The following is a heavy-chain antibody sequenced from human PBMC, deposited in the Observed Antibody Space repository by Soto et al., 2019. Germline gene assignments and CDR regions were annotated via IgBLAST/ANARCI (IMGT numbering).Heavy chain of an antibody. CDR1: GGSISSYY. Sequence: PSETLSLTCTVSGGSISSYYWSWIRQPPGKGLEWIGYIYYSGSTYYNPSLKSRVTISVDTSKNQFSLKLSSVTAADTAVYYCARVAMIVEKRDAFDIWGQGTMVTVSS. J-gene: IGHJ3*02. V-gene: IGHV4-59*06. CDR2: IYYSGST. CDR3: ARVAMIVEKRDAFDI. D-gene: IGHD3-22*01.